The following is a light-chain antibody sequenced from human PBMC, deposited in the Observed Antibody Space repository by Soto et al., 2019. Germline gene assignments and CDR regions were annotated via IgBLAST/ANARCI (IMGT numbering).Light chain of an antibody. V-gene: IGLV1-40*01. CDR1: SSNIGAGYD. CDR3: GSWDSSLSAYV. CDR2: DNN. J-gene: IGLJ1*01. Sequence: QLVLTQPPSVSGAPGQRVTISCSGSSSNIGAGYDVHWYQQLPGTAPKLLIYDNNNRPSGVPGRFSGSKSGTSATLGITGFQTGDEADYYCGSWDSSLSAYVFGTGTKLTVL.